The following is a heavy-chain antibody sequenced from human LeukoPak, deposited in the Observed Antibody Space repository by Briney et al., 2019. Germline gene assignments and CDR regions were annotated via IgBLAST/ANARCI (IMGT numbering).Heavy chain of an antibody. J-gene: IGHJ4*02. CDR3: ARAARGYLYYFDY. CDR2: IYYTGST. D-gene: IGHD3-22*01. Sequence: SQTLSLTCTVSGGSISSGGYFWSWIRQSTGKDLEWMGYIYYTGSTYYNPSLKSRVAMSLDTSKNQFSLKLSSVTAADTAVYYCARAARGYLYYFDYWGQGTLVTVSS. V-gene: IGHV4-31*03. CDR1: GGSISSGGYF.